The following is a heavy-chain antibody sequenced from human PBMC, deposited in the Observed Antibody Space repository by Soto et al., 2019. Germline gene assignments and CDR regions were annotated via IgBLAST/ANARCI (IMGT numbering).Heavy chain of an antibody. V-gene: IGHV3-11*04. CDR3: ARDADASGWYHYGMDV. J-gene: IGHJ6*02. D-gene: IGHD6-19*01. CDR2: ISSSGSTI. CDR1: GFTFSDYY. Sequence: LRLSCAASGFTFSDYYMSWIRQAPGKGLEWVSYISSSGSTIYYADSVKGRFTISRDNAKNSLYLQMNYLRAEDTAVYYCARDADASGWYHYGMDVWGQGTMVTVSS.